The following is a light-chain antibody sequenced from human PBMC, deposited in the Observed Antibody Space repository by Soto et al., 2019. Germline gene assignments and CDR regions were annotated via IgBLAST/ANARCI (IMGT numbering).Light chain of an antibody. Sequence: EIVLTQSPGTLSVSPGERATLSCRASQSLNNNFLAWYQQKPGQAPRLLIYGVSRRATGIPDRFSGSGSGTDFTLTISRLEPEDFALYFCQHYGDTPMHIFGQGTKLAIK. V-gene: IGKV3-20*01. CDR2: GVS. CDR3: QHYGDTPMHI. J-gene: IGKJ2*01. CDR1: QSLNNNF.